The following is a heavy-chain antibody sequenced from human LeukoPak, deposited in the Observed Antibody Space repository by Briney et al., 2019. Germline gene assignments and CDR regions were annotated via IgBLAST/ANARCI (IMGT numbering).Heavy chain of an antibody. CDR2: INQDGSAK. J-gene: IGHJ4*02. D-gene: IGHD2/OR15-2a*01. CDR1: GFTFSSYW. Sequence: GGSLRLSCAASGFTFSSYWMSWVRQAPGKGLEWVANINQDGSAKHYVDSVKGRFTISRDNARNSLFPQMNSLRVEDTAVYYFGGDRPTTFYVYWGQGTLGSVS. CDR3: GGDRPTTFYVY. V-gene: IGHV3-7*01.